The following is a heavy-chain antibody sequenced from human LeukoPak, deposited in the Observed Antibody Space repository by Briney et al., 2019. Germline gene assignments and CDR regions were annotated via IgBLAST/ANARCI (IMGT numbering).Heavy chain of an antibody. Sequence: SRTLSLTCVISGDSVSSNSAAWNWIRQSASRGLEWLGKTYYRSKWFNDYAVSVKSRITINPDTSKNHFSLQLNSVTPEDTAVYYCAREASAFDYWGQGTLVTVSS. CDR3: AREASAFDY. V-gene: IGHV6-1*01. CDR1: GDSVSSNSAA. D-gene: IGHD1-26*01. CDR2: TYYRSKWFN. J-gene: IGHJ4*02.